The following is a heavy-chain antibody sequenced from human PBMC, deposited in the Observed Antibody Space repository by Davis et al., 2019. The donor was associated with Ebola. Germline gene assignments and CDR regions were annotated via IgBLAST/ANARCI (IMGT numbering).Heavy chain of an antibody. V-gene: IGHV3-73*01. J-gene: IGHJ1*01. CDR3: TTRAEEFLEWLFHH. D-gene: IGHD3-3*01. CDR1: GFTFSGST. CDR2: IRSKPNAYAT. Sequence: PGGSLRLSCAASGFTFSGSTIHWVRQASGKGLEWVGRIRSKPNAYATAYGASVRGRFILSRDDSKNTAYLQMSSLKTEDTAVYYCTTRAEEFLEWLFHHWGQGTLVTVSS.